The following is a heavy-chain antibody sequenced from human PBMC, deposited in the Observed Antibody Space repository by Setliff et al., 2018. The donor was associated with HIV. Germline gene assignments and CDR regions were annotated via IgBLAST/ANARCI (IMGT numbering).Heavy chain of an antibody. CDR3: ARLCNSNTCPFDH. Sequence: SVKVSCKASGDSFRTYAFTWVRQAPGQGLEWMGTIIPTVGNTNYGQRFQGRVTMTTDRSASTLHMELRSLRSEDTAVYFCARLCNSNTCPFDHWGQGTQVTVSS. CDR2: IIPTVGNT. CDR1: GDSFRTYA. J-gene: IGHJ5*02. V-gene: IGHV1-69*04. D-gene: IGHD2-2*01.